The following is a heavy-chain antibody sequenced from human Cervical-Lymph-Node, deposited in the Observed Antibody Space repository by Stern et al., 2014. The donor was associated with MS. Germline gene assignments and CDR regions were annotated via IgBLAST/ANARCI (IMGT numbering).Heavy chain of an antibody. CDR1: GGSISSYY. CDR3: AREAMYFYDRTGYSPFDY. D-gene: IGHD3-22*01. V-gene: IGHV4-59*01. Sequence: QVQLQESGPGLVKPSETLSLTCTVSGGSISSYYWSWIRQPPGKGLEWIGVMYDSGRTNYNPSLESRVTISLDTSNDQFSLKLTSVTAADTAIYYCAREAMYFYDRTGYSPFDYWGQGTLVTVSS. J-gene: IGHJ4*02. CDR2: MYDSGRT.